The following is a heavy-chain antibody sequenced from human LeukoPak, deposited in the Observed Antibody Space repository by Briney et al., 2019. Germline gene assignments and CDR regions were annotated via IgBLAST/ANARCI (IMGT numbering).Heavy chain of an antibody. CDR2: IHTSGST. CDR3: ARETPAAGNWYDP. CDR1: GGSIGRYH. Sequence: SETLSLTCTVSGGSIGRYHWSWFRQPAGEGLEWIGRIHTSGSTNYNPSLKSRAPMSVDTSRNHFSVKLRSVTAADTAVYYCARETPAAGNWYDPWGQGTLVTVSS. V-gene: IGHV4-4*07. D-gene: IGHD2-2*01. J-gene: IGHJ5*02.